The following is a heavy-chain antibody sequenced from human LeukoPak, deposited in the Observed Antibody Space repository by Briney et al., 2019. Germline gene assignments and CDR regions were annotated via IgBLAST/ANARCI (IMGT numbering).Heavy chain of an antibody. Sequence: PSETLSLTCTVSGYSISSGYNWDWIRQPPGKGLEWIGSIYHSGSTYYNPSLKSRVTISVDTSKNQFSLKLNSVTAADTAVYYCARGQYLVYWGQGTLVTVSS. CDR2: IYHSGST. J-gene: IGHJ4*02. CDR3: ARGQYLVY. D-gene: IGHD2-2*01. CDR1: GYSISSGYN. V-gene: IGHV4-38-2*02.